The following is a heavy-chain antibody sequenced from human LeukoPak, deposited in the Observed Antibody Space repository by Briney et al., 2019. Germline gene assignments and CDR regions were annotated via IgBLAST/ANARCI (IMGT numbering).Heavy chain of an antibody. V-gene: IGHV4-39*07. D-gene: IGHD2-21*01. CDR2: INHSGST. Sequence: SETLSLTCTVSGGSISSGGYYWSWIRQPPGKGLEWIGEINHSGSTNYNPSLKSRVTISVDTSKNQFSLKLSSVTAADTAVYYCAREPATVVNNWFDPWGQGTLVTVSS. J-gene: IGHJ5*02. CDR1: GGSISSGGYY. CDR3: AREPATVVNNWFDP.